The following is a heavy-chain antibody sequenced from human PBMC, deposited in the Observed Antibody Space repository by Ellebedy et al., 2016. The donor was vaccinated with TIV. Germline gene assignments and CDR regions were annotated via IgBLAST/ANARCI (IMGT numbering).Heavy chain of an antibody. CDR2: INSDGSST. D-gene: IGHD4-17*01. CDR1: GFTFSSYW. Sequence: GESLKISCAASGFTFSSYWMHWVRQAPGKGLVWVSRINSDGSSTKYADSVKGRFTISRDNAKNTLYLQVNSLRAEDTAVYYCARGDYGGYGYWGQGTLVTVSS. CDR3: ARGDYGGYGY. V-gene: IGHV3-74*03. J-gene: IGHJ4*02.